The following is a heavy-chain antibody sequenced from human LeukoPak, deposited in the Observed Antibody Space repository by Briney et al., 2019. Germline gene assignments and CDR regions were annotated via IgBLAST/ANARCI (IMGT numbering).Heavy chain of an antibody. CDR1: GFTFSSYE. Sequence: GGSLRLSCAASGFTFSSYEMNWVRRAPGQGLGWVSYISSSGSTIYYADSLKGRFTISRDNAKNSLYLQMNSLRAEDTAVYYCAELGITMIGGVWGKGTTVTISS. CDR2: ISSSGSTI. D-gene: IGHD3-10*02. J-gene: IGHJ6*04. CDR3: AELGITMIGGV. V-gene: IGHV3-48*03.